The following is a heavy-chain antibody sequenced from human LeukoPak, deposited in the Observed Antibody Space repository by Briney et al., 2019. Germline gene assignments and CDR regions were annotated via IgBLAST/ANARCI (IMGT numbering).Heavy chain of an antibody. Sequence: GGSLRLSCAASGFTFSSYGMHWVRQAPGKGLEWVAVIWYDGSNKYYADSVKGRFTISRDNSKNTLYLQMNSLRAEDTAVYYCAKDSLTISYGMDVWGQGTTVTVSS. J-gene: IGHJ6*02. CDR3: AKDSLTISYGMDV. D-gene: IGHD3-9*01. V-gene: IGHV3-33*06. CDR2: IWYDGSNK. CDR1: GFTFSSYG.